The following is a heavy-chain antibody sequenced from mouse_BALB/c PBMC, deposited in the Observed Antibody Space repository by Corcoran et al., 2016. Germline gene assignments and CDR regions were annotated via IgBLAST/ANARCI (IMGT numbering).Heavy chain of an antibody. D-gene: IGHD3-3*01. Sequence: QIQLVQSGPELKKPGETVKISCKASGYTFTNYGMNWVKQAPGEGLKWMGWINTYTGEPTYADDFKGRFAFSLETSASTAYLQINNLKNEDMATYFCARGTRDYYAMDYWGHGTSVTFSS. J-gene: IGHJ4*01. CDR3: ARGTRDYYAMDY. CDR2: INTYTGEP. CDR1: GYTFTNYG. V-gene: IGHV9-1*02.